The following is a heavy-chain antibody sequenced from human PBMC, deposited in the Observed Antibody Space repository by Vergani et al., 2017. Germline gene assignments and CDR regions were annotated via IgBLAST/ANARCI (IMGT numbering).Heavy chain of an antibody. J-gene: IGHJ3*02. CDR3: AREDSSGYYYNDAFDI. CDR1: GGTFSSYA. CDR2: IIPIFGTA. D-gene: IGHD3-22*01. Sequence: QVQLVQSGAEVKKPGSSVKVSCKASGGTFSSYAISWVRQAPGQGLERMGGIIPIFGTANYAQKFQGRVTITADESTSTAYMELSSLRSEDTAVYYCAREDSSGYYYNDAFDIWGQGTMVTVSS. V-gene: IGHV1-69*01.